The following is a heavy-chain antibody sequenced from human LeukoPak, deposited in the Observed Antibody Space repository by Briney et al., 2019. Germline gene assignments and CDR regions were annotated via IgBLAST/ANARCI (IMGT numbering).Heavy chain of an antibody. J-gene: IGHJ4*02. V-gene: IGHV4-59*12. CDR2: IYYSGST. CDR1: GGSISSYY. D-gene: IGHD3-10*01. CDR3: ARPIQGGHYFDY. Sequence: SETLSLTCTVSGGSISSYYWSWIRQPPGKGLEWIGYIYYSGSTNYNPSLKSRVTISVDTSKNQFSLKLSSVTAADTAVYYCARPIQGGHYFDYWGQGTLVTVSS.